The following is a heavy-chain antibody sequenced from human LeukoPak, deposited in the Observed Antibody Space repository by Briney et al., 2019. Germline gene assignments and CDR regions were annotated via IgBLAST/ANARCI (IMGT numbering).Heavy chain of an antibody. J-gene: IGHJ6*02. D-gene: IGHD3-22*01. Sequence: GGSLRLSCAASGFTVSSNYMSWVRQAPGKGLEWVSVIYSGGSTYYAESVKGRFAISRDNSKNTLYLQMNSLRAEDTAVYYCARDRVYYDSSGYSQYYFYYGMDVWGQGTTVTVSS. CDR1: GFTVSSNY. CDR3: ARDRVYYDSSGYSQYYFYYGMDV. CDR2: IYSGGST. V-gene: IGHV3-66*01.